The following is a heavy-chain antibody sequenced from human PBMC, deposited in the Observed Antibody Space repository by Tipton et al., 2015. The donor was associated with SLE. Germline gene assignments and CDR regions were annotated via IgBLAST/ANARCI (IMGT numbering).Heavy chain of an antibody. J-gene: IGHJ5*02. V-gene: IGHV4-39*07. CDR2: IYHRGTT. CDR1: GGSISSSIYY. CDR3: ARTESSNWDYNWFDP. D-gene: IGHD6-13*01. Sequence: TLSLTCTVSGGSISSSIYYWGWIRQPPGKGLEWIASIYHRGTTYYNPSLKSRVTISVDTSTNLFSLKLTSVTAADTAVYYCARTESSNWDYNWFDPWGQGTQVTVSS.